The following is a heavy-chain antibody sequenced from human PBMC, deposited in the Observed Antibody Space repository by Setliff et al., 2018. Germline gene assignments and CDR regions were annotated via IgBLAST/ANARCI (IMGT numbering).Heavy chain of an antibody. V-gene: IGHV5-51*01. Sequence: GESLKISCRASGYNFANYWIGWVRQMPGKGLEWMGIIYPGDSHTRYSPSFQGQVTISADKSILTAFLQWTYLKASDSAMYYCARLGRNNSAPPEDYWGQGTLVTVSS. CDR3: ARLGRNNSAPPEDY. D-gene: IGHD6-25*01. J-gene: IGHJ4*02. CDR1: GYNFANYW. CDR2: IYPGDSHT.